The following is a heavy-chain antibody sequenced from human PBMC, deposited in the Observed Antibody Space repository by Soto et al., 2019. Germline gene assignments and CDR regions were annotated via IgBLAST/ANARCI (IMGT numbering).Heavy chain of an antibody. CDR2: IYHSGST. CDR1: SGSISSSNW. V-gene: IGHV4-4*02. CDR3: ARDSYEQRNMDV. J-gene: IGHJ6*03. Sequence: QVQLQESGPGLVKPSGTLSLTCAVSSGSISSSNWWSWVRQPPGKGLEWIGEIYHSGSTNYNPSRGSRVTISVDKSKNQFSLKLSSVTAADTAVYYCARDSYEQRNMDVWGKGTTVTVSS. D-gene: IGHD6-25*01.